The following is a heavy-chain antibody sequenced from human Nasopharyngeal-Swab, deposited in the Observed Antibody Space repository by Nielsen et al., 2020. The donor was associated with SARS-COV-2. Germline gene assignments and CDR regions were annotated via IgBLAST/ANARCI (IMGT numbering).Heavy chain of an antibody. CDR2: IYSGGST. J-gene: IGHJ4*02. Sequence: GESLKISCAASGFTVSSNYMSWVRQAPGKGLEWVSVIYSGGSTYYADSVKGRFTISRDNSKNTLYLQMNSLRAEDTAVYYCAKEPSSGSYPSWGQGTLVTVSS. CDR3: AKEPSSGSYPS. V-gene: IGHV3-53*05. CDR1: GFTVSSNY. D-gene: IGHD1-26*01.